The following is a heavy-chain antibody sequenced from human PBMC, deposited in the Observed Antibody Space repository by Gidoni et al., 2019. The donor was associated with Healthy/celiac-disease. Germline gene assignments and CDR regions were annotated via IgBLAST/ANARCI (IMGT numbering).Heavy chain of an antibody. CDR1: GFTVSSNY. J-gene: IGHJ3*02. CDR3: ARDAFRGTDFDAFDI. Sequence: EVQLVETGGGLIQPGGSLRLSCAASGFTVSSNYMSWVRQAPGKGLEWVSVIYSGGSTYYADSVKGRFTISRDNSKNTLYLQMNSLRAEDTAVYYCARDAFRGTDFDAFDIWGQGTMVTVSS. CDR2: IYSGGST. V-gene: IGHV3-53*02. D-gene: IGHD1-1*01.